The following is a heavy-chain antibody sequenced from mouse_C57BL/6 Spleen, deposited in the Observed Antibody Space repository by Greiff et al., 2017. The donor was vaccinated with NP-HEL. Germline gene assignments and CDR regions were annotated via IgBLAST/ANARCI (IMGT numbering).Heavy chain of an antibody. CDR2: INYDGSST. V-gene: IGHV5-16*01. J-gene: IGHJ3*01. Sequence: EVKLMESEGGLVQPGRSMKLSCTASGFTFSDYYMAWVRQVPEKGLEWVANINYDGSSTYYLDSLKSRFIISRDNAKNILYLQMSSLKSEDTATYYCARGEGHYYGSSPFAYWGQGTLVTVSA. D-gene: IGHD1-1*01. CDR3: ARGEGHYYGSSPFAY. CDR1: GFTFSDYY.